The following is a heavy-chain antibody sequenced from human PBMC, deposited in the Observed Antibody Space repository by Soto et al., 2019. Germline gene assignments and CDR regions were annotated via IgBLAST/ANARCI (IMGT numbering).Heavy chain of an antibody. CDR3: VRANAYNYVRYFFDF. V-gene: IGHV4-39*01. Sequence: SETLSLTCSVSGASISSRPYYWGWIRQPPGRGLEWIGSIYYTGSSSSHPSLKSRVTLSVDTSKNLFSLKLSSVTAADTAVYFCVRANAYNYVRYFFDFWGQRAPVTVSS. D-gene: IGHD5-12*01. CDR1: GASISSRPYY. CDR2: IYYTGSS. J-gene: IGHJ4*02.